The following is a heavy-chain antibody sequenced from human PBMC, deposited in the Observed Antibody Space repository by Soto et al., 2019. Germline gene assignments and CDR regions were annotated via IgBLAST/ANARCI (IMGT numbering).Heavy chain of an antibody. CDR1: GFTFRSFT. CDR3: TREIIEVNGALRWFDP. V-gene: IGHV3-21*01. J-gene: IGHJ5*02. D-gene: IGHD2-8*01. CDR2: ISSNSAHI. Sequence: GGSLRLSCAASGFTFRSFTMNWVRQAPGKGLEWVSTISSNSAHIYYTDALRLRFTISSAHAKNSLHLQMNSLRVDDSALYSCTREIIEVNGALRWFDPWGRGTLVTVSS.